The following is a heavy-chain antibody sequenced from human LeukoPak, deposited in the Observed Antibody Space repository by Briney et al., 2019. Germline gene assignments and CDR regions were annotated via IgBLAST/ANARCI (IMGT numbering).Heavy chain of an antibody. J-gene: IGHJ4*02. V-gene: IGHV3-33*01. CDR2: IWYDGSNK. CDR1: GFTFSSYG. Sequence: PGGSLRLSCAASGFTFSSYGMHWVRQAPGKGLEWVAVIWYDGSNKYYADSVKGRFTISRDNSKNTLSLQMNSLRSDDSGVYYCARAVTPGIRKALWIGDSLWDQGTLVTVSS. D-gene: IGHD3-10*01. CDR3: ARAVTPGIRKALWIGDSL.